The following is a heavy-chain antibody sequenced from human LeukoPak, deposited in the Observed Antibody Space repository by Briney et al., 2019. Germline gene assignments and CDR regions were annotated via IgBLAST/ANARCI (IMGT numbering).Heavy chain of an antibody. J-gene: IGHJ4*02. CDR1: GGSISSGSYY. Sequence: SETLSLTCTVSGGSISSGSYYWSWIRQPAGKGLEWIGRIYTSGSTNYNPSLKSRFTISVDTSKNQFSLKLSSVTAADTAVYYCAREDYQLPPFYFDYWGQGTLVTVSS. CDR3: AREDYQLPPFYFDY. D-gene: IGHD2-2*01. V-gene: IGHV4-61*02. CDR2: IYTSGST.